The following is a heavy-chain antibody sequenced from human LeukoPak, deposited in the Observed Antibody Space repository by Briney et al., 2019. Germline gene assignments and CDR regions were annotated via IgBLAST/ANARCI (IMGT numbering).Heavy chain of an antibody. CDR1: GGSITTTDFD. D-gene: IGHD1-26*01. CDR3: ARFKGGTGFDY. V-gene: IGHV4-39*01. J-gene: IGHJ4*02. Sequence: PSETLSLTCAVSGGSITTTDFDWAWIRQPPGQGFEWIATISSSGKAYYYPSLMSRVTIPVDTSKNQFSLDVTSVTAADTGLFYCARFKGGTGFDYWGRGILVIVS. CDR2: ISSSGKA.